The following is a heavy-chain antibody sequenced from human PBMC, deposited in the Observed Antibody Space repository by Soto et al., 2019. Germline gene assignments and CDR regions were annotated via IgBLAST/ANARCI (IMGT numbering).Heavy chain of an antibody. CDR3: ASSGGWYFDY. CDR1: GGSIGSSSYY. Sequence: SETLSLTCTVFGGSIGSSSYYWVWIRQPPGKGLEWIGSIYYSGSTYYNPSLKSRVTISVDTSKNQFSLKLSSVTAADTAVYYCASSGGWYFDYWGQGTLVTVSS. V-gene: IGHV4-39*01. D-gene: IGHD6-19*01. J-gene: IGHJ4*02. CDR2: IYYSGST.